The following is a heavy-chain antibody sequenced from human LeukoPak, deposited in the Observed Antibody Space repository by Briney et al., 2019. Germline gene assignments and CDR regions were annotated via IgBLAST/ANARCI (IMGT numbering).Heavy chain of an antibody. Sequence: GGSLRLSCAASGFTFSSYWMHWVRQAPGKGLVWVSCINSDGSSTSYADSVKGRFTISRDNAKNTLYLQMNSLRAEDTAVYYCARDGPFEAVADYWGQGTLATVSS. CDR3: ARDGPFEAVADY. J-gene: IGHJ4*02. D-gene: IGHD6-19*01. CDR2: INSDGSST. CDR1: GFTFSSYW. V-gene: IGHV3-74*01.